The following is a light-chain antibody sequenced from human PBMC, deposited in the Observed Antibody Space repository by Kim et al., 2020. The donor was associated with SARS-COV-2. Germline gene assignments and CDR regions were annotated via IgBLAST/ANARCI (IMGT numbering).Light chain of an antibody. J-gene: IGKJ4*01. V-gene: IGKV3-20*01. CDR3: QQYSTSPLT. Sequence: VLTQSPGTLSLSPGERATLSCRASQSVSTTYLAWYQHKPGQPPRLLIFGTSNRATGFPDRFSGSGSGTDFTLTISRLEPEDFAVYYCQQYSTSPLTFGGGTKVDIK. CDR1: QSVSTTY. CDR2: GTS.